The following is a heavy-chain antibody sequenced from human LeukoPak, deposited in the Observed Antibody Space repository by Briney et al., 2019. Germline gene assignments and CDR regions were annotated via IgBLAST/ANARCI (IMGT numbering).Heavy chain of an antibody. CDR1: GGTFSSYA. CDR3: ARDTDSSGLDAFDI. CDR2: IIPIFGTA. D-gene: IGHD3-22*01. V-gene: IGHV1-69*05. Sequence: SVKVSCKASGGTFSSYAISWVRQAPGQGLEWMGRIIPIFGTANYAQKFQGRVTITTDESTSTAYMELSSLRSEDTAVYYCARDTDSSGLDAFDIWGQGTMVTVSS. J-gene: IGHJ3*02.